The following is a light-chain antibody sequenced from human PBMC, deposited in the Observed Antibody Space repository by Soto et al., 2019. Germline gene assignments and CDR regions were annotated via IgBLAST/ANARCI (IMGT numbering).Light chain of an antibody. CDR1: SRHINFA. CDR3: QTWGTGIGV. Sequence: QSVLTQSPSASASLGASVKLTCTLSSRHINFAIAWHQQRPGRSPRFLKVNSDGSHNKGDGIPDRFSGSSSGTERYLTISSLQSEDEADYYCQTWGTGIGVFGGGTKLTVL. CDR2: VNSDGSH. V-gene: IGLV4-69*01. J-gene: IGLJ3*02.